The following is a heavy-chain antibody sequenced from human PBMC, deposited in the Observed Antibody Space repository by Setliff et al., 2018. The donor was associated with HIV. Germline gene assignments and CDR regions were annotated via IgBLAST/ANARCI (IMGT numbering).Heavy chain of an antibody. D-gene: IGHD2-2*01. CDR1: GYTFTSCG. V-gene: IGHV1-18*01. CDR2: ISAYNGNT. CDR3: ARGPPIVVVPAALLTFDY. Sequence: ASVKVSCKASGYTFTSCGISWVRQAPGQGLEWMGWISAYNGNTNYAQKLQGRVTMTTDTSTSTAYMELRSLRSDDTAVYYCARGPPIVVVPAALLTFDYWGQGTLVTVS. J-gene: IGHJ4*02.